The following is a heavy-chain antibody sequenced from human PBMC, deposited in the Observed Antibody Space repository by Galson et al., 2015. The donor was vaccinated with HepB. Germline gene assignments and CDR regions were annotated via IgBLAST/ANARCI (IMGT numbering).Heavy chain of an antibody. CDR1: GGTFSSYT. CDR2: IIPTLGIA. D-gene: IGHD2-15*01. J-gene: IGHJ6*02. Sequence: SVKVSCKASGGTFSSYTISWVRQAPGQGLEWMGRIIPTLGIANYAQKFQGRVTITADKSTSTAYMELSSLRSEDTAVYYCTPSGGRYCSGGSCKNYYYGMDVWGQGTTVTVSS. V-gene: IGHV1-69*02. CDR3: TPSGGRYCSGGSCKNYYYGMDV.